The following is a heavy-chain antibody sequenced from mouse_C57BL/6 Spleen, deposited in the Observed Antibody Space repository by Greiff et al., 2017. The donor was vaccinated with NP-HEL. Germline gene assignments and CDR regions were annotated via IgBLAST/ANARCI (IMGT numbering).Heavy chain of an antibody. CDR2: INPSSGYT. Sequence: QVHVKQSGAELARPGASVKMSCKASGYTFTSYTMHWVKQRPGQGLEWIGYINPSSGYTKYNQKFKDKATLTADKSSSTAYMQLSSLTSEDSAVYYCAKGGDSSVDYWGQGTTLTVSS. CDR3: AKGGDSSVDY. CDR1: GYTFTSYT. D-gene: IGHD3-2*02. V-gene: IGHV1-4*01. J-gene: IGHJ2*01.